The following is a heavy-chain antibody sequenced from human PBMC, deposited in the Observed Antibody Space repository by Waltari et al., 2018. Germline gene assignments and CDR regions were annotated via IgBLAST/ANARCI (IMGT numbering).Heavy chain of an antibody. D-gene: IGHD3-10*01. CDR1: GASVSSNSAA. V-gene: IGHV6-1*01. CDR2: TYDGSQFYK. J-gene: IGHJ6*02. CDR3: ARGNDASGRRYYNGMDV. Sequence: QVQLQQSGPGLVQPSQTLSLACAISGASVSSNSAAWNCSRQSPSRGLEWLGRTYDGSQFYKDYARAVKSRGTINPDTVKSQFCLQLNALTPEDTDVYYCARGNDASGRRYYNGMDVWGQGTTVSVA.